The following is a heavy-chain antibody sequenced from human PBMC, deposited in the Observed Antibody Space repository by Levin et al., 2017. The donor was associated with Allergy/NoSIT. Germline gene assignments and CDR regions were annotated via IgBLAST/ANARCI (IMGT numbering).Heavy chain of an antibody. V-gene: IGHV1-24*01. CDR2: FDPEDGET. D-gene: IGHD3-9*01. CDR1: GYTLTELS. Sequence: VASVKVSCKVSGYTLTELSMHWVRQAPGKGLEWMGGFDPEDGETIYAQKFQGRVTMTEDTSTDTAYMELSRLRSDETAVYYCATHDRTTGYYASDYWGQGTLVTVS. J-gene: IGHJ4*02. CDR3: ATHDRTTGYYASDY.